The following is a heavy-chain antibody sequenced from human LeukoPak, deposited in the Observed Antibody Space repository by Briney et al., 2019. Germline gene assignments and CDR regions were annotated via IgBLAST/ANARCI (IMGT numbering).Heavy chain of an antibody. CDR3: ARGGGLIPYYYYMDV. D-gene: IGHD2-21*01. V-gene: IGHV1-2*02. Sequence: ASVKVSCKASGYTFTGYYMHWVRQAAGQGHEGMGWINPNSGGTNYAQKFQGRVTMTRDTSISTAYMELSRLRSDDTAVYYCARGGGLIPYYYYMDVWGKGTTVTVSS. CDR2: INPNSGGT. J-gene: IGHJ6*03. CDR1: GYTFTGYY.